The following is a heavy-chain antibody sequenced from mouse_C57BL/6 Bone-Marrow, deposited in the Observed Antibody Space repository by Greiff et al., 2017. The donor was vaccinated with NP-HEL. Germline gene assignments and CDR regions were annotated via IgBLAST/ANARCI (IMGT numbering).Heavy chain of an antibody. CDR1: GYSITSGYY. J-gene: IGHJ1*03. CDR2: ISYDGSN. CDR3: ARRVTTVEYFDV. Sequence: EVKLMESGPGLVKPSQSLSLTCSVTGYSITSGYYWNWIRQFPGNKLEWMGYISYDGSNHYNPSLKNPISITRDTSKNQFFLKLNSVTTEDTATDYCARRVTTVEYFDVGGTGTTVTVSS. V-gene: IGHV3-6*01. D-gene: IGHD1-1*01.